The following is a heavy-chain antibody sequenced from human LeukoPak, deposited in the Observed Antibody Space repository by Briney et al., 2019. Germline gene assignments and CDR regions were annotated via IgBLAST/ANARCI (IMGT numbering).Heavy chain of an antibody. D-gene: IGHD1-1*01. Sequence: PSETLSLTCTVSGGSISSYYWSWIRQPAGKGLEWIGGIYTSGSTNYNPSLKSRVTISVDKSKNQFSLKLSSVTAADTAVYYCARDHSGHTWNDDDAFDIWGKGTMVTVSS. V-gene: IGHV4-4*07. CDR3: ARDHSGHTWNDDDAFDI. CDR2: IYTSGST. J-gene: IGHJ3*02. CDR1: GGSISSYY.